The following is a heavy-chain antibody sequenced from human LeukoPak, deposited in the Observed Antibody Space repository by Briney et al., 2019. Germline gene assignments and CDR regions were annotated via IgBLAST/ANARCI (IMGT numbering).Heavy chain of an antibody. CDR3: ARARLPLPIVNWFDP. CDR1: GYSFTSYW. Sequence: GESLKISCKGSGYSFTSYWIGWVRQVPGKGLEWMGIIYPGDSDTRYSPSFQGQVTISADKSISTAYLQWSSLKASDTAMYYCARARLPLPIVNWFDPWGQGTLVTVSS. J-gene: IGHJ5*02. D-gene: IGHD3-16*02. V-gene: IGHV5-51*01. CDR2: IYPGDSDT.